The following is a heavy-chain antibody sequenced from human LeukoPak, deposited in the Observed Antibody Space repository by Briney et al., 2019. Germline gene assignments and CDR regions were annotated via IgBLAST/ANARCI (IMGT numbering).Heavy chain of an antibody. CDR1: GGSLSSGSYY. J-gene: IGHJ4*02. V-gene: IGHV4-61*02. CDR2: IYTSGST. Sequence: SETLSPTCTVSGGSLSSGSYYWSWIRQPAGKGLDWIGRIYTSGSTNYNPSLKSRVTISVDTSKNQFSLKLSSLTAADTAVYYCARANRITGTDFDDWGQGTLVTVSS. CDR3: ARANRITGTDFDD. D-gene: IGHD1-20*01.